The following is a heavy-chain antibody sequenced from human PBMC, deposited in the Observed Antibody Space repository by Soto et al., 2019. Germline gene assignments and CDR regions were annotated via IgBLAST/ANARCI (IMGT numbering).Heavy chain of an antibody. V-gene: IGHV3-23*01. CDR2: ISGGGIKT. D-gene: IGHD6-13*01. Sequence: ASVRLSCVASGFTFSNYVINWVRQAPGKGLEWVSIISGGGIKTNYADSVRGRFTISRDNSKNTVYLQMSSLRAEDTATYYCARPLASTGSRPYYGLDVWGQGTTVTVSS. CDR1: GFTFSNYV. J-gene: IGHJ6*02. CDR3: ARPLASTGSRPYYGLDV.